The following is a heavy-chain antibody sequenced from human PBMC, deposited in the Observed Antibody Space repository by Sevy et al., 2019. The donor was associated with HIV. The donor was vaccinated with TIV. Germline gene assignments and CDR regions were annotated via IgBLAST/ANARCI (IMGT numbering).Heavy chain of an antibody. J-gene: IGHJ3*02. V-gene: IGHV3-7*01. CDR2: IKQGGSEK. CDR1: GFTFSSYW. D-gene: IGHD2-21*02. Sequence: GGSLRLSCAASGFTFSSYWMSWVRQAPRKGLEWVANIKQGGSEKYYVDSVKGRFTISRDNAKNSLYLQMNSLRAEDTAVYYCARGGDDGAFDIWGQGTMVTVSS. CDR3: ARGGDDGAFDI.